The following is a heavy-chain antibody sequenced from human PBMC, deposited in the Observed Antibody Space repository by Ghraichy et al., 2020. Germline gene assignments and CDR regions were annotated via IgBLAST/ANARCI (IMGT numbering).Heavy chain of an antibody. J-gene: IGHJ5*02. D-gene: IGHD1-26*01. V-gene: IGHV3-23*01. Sequence: GGSLRLSCAASGFTFSSYAMSWVRQAPGKGLEWVSAISGSGGSTYYADSVKGRFTISRDNSKNTLYLQMNSLRAEDTAVYYCAKDEVGATDVSWFDPWGQGTLVTVSS. CDR1: GFTFSSYA. CDR2: ISGSGGST. CDR3: AKDEVGATDVSWFDP.